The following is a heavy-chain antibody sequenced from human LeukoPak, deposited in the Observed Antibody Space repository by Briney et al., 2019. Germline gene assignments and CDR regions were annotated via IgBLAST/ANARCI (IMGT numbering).Heavy chain of an antibody. J-gene: IGHJ6*02. D-gene: IGHD3-22*01. CDR1: GLTFSSYW. Sequence: GGSLRLSCAASGLTFSSYWMTWVRQAPGKGLEWVAVISYDGSNKYYADSVKGRFTISRDNSKNTLYLQMNSLRAEDTAVYYCARGESYDSSGYYRYYYYGMDVWAKGPRSPSP. V-gene: IGHV3-30*03. CDR2: ISYDGSNK. CDR3: ARGESYDSSGYYRYYYYGMDV.